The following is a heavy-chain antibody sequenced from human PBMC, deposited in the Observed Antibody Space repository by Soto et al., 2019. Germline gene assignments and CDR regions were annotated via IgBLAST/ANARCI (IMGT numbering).Heavy chain of an antibody. CDR3: ARASYGSGSNY. V-gene: IGHV4-30-4*01. J-gene: IGHJ4*02. Sequence: SETLSLTCTVSGGSISSGDYYWSWIRQPPGKGLEWSGYIYYSGSTYYNPSLKSRVTISVDTSKNQFSLKLSSVTAADTAVYYCARASYGSGSNYWGQGTLVTVSS. CDR1: GGSISSGDYY. CDR2: IYYSGST. D-gene: IGHD3-10*01.